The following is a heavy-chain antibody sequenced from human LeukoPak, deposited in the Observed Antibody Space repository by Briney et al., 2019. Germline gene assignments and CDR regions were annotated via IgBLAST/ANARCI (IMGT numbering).Heavy chain of an antibody. V-gene: IGHV4-39*07. CDR2: IYYSGST. Sequence: SETLSLTCTVSGGSISSSSYYWGWIRQPPGKGLEWIGSIYYSGSTYYNPSLKSRVTISVDTSKNQFSLKLSSVTAADTAVYHCAREAITGTGGTDFDYWGQGTLVTVSS. CDR1: GGSISSSSYY. J-gene: IGHJ4*02. CDR3: AREAITGTGGTDFDY. D-gene: IGHD1-20*01.